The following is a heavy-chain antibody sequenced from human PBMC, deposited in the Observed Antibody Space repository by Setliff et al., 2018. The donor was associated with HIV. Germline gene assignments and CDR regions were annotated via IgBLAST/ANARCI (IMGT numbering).Heavy chain of an antibody. CDR2: ISSSSYYI. CDR3: ASIELAAMVPVDY. J-gene: IGHJ4*02. CDR1: GFTFSSYT. D-gene: IGHD5-18*01. V-gene: IGHV3-21*01. Sequence: GGSLRLSCAASGFTFSSYTMNWVRQAPGKGLEWVSSISSSSYYIYYADSVKGRSIISRDNAKNSLFLQMNSLRAEDTAVYYCASIELAAMVPVDYWGQGTLVTVS.